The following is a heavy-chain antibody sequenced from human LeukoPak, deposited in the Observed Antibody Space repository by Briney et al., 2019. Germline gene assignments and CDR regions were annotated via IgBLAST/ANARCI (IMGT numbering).Heavy chain of an antibody. CDR2: ISSSSSYI. D-gene: IGHD2-15*01. CDR3: ARGAVVVVAATPSWFDP. J-gene: IGHJ5*02. CDR1: GFTFSSYS. Sequence: TGGSLRLSCAASGFTFSSYSMNWVRQAPGKGLEWVSSISSSSSYIYYADSVKGRFTISRDNAKNSLYLQMNSLRAEDTAVCYCARGAVVVVAATPSWFDPWGQGTLVTVSS. V-gene: IGHV3-21*01.